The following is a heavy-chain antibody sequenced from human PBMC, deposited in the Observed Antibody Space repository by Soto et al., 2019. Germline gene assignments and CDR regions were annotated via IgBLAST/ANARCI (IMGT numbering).Heavy chain of an antibody. CDR1: GFTFDDYA. CDR2: ISWDGGST. CDR3: AKDPSPRDDFWSGPLDY. Sequence: GGSLRLSCAASGFTFDDYAMHWVRQAPGKGLEWVSLISWDGGSTYYADSVKGRFTISRDNSKNSLYLQMNSLRAEDTALYYCAKDPSPRDDFWSGPLDYWGQGTLVTVSS. J-gene: IGHJ4*02. V-gene: IGHV3-43D*03. D-gene: IGHD3-3*01.